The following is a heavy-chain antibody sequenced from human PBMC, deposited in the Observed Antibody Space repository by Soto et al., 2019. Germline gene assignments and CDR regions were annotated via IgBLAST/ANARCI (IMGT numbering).Heavy chain of an antibody. CDR2: VNPSGGHT. D-gene: IGHD2-21*02. Sequence: QVQLVQSGAEVKKPGASVKVSCKASGDTFTDYYIHWVRQAPGQGLEWMGTVNPSGGHTTYAQHFLGRMTMTRDTSTSTLYMELTSLTSEDTAIYYCARGGHVVVVSAALDYWGQGTLVTVSS. CDR3: ARGGHVVVVSAALDY. CDR1: GDTFTDYY. J-gene: IGHJ4*02. V-gene: IGHV1-46*01.